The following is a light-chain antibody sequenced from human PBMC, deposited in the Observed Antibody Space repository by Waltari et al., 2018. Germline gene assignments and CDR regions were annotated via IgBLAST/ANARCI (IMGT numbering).Light chain of an antibody. Sequence: QSALTQPASVSGSPGQSITISCPGPSRHVGAYTYLSWYQQHPGKVPKVMIFDVSNRPSGVSNRFSGSKSGNTASLTISGLQAEDEADYYCASYTSRNTLVFGSGTKVTIL. CDR1: SRHVGAYTY. CDR3: ASYTSRNTLV. V-gene: IGLV2-14*03. J-gene: IGLJ1*01. CDR2: DVS.